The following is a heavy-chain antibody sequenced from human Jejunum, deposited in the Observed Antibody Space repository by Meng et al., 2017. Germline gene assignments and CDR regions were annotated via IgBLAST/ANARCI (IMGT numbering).Heavy chain of an antibody. V-gene: IGHV4-38-2*02. CDR3: ARDDDGGSGWWIGYSFFDY. D-gene: IGHD6-19*01. CDR2: INHSGST. J-gene: IGHJ4*02. Sequence: SGPTLVKPTQTLTLTCTFSGFSLSTSGVGVGWIRQSPGEGLEWLGSINHSGSTYYNAALESRVTISIDTSKNQFSLKVNSVTAADTAVYYCARDDDGGSGWWIGYSFFDYWGQGILVTVSS. CDR1: GFSLSTSGV.